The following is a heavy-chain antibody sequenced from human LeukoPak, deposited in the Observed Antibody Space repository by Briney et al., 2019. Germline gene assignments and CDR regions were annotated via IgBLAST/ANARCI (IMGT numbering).Heavy chain of an antibody. CDR1: GYTLTELS. J-gene: IGHJ4*02. Sequence: ASVKVSCKVSGYTLTELSMHWVRQAPGKGLEWMGGFDPDDGEALYAQQFQGRVSMTEDTSAGTVYMELSSLRSEDTAVYYCAIDYYASGNYYNGPHNWGPGTLVTVSS. D-gene: IGHD3-10*01. V-gene: IGHV1-24*01. CDR2: FDPDDGEA. CDR3: AIDYYASGNYYNGPHN.